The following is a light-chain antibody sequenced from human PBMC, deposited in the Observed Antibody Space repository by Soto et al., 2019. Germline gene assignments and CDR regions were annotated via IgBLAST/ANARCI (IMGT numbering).Light chain of an antibody. J-gene: IGKJ1*01. Sequence: EIVLTQSPGTLSLSPGERATLSCRASQSISSSYLAWYQQKPGQAPRLLIYGAYKRATGIPDRFSGSGSGTDFTLTISRLESEDLAVYHCQQYGRAPAWTFGQGTKVEIK. CDR1: QSISSSY. CDR3: QQYGRAPAWT. V-gene: IGKV3-20*01. CDR2: GAY.